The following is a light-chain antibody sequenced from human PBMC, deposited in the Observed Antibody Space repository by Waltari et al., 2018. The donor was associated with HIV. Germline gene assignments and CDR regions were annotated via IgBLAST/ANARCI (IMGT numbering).Light chain of an antibody. CDR1: ISNLVGIF. Sequence: QSLVTQPPSASVTPGQNISISCSGDISNLVGIFVYWYQQRPGTAPRLLLYRNDQRPAGVPDRFAGSKSATSSALAISGHRSEDEADYHCSTWDNSLSHWVFGGGTKVTVL. CDR3: STWDNSLSHWV. J-gene: IGLJ3*02. CDR2: RND. V-gene: IGLV1-47*01.